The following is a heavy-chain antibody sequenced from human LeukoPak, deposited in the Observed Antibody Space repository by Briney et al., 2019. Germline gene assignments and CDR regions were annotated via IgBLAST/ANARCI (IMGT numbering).Heavy chain of an antibody. Sequence: RASVKVSCKASGYSFTSYYIHWVRQAPGQGLEWMGIINPSGGTTSYAQKFQGRVTMTRDTSTSTVYMELSSLRSEDTAVYYCARDTRTMIAVYYYYYMDVWGKGTTVTVSS. CDR3: ARDTRTMIAVYYYYYMDV. V-gene: IGHV1-46*01. CDR2: INPSGGTT. CDR1: GYSFTSYY. J-gene: IGHJ6*03. D-gene: IGHD3-22*01.